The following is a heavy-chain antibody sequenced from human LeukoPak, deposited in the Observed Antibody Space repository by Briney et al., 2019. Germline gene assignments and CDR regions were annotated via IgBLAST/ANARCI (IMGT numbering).Heavy chain of an antibody. CDR3: ATLVHQSVAGTDYFDY. CDR1: GFTFSSYG. D-gene: IGHD6-19*01. Sequence: GGSLRLSCAASGFTFSSYGMHWVRQAPGKGLEWVAVISYDGSNKYYADSVEGRFTISRDNSKNTLYLQMNSLRAEDTAVYYCATLVHQSVAGTDYFDYWGQGTLVTVSS. J-gene: IGHJ4*02. V-gene: IGHV3-30*03. CDR2: ISYDGSNK.